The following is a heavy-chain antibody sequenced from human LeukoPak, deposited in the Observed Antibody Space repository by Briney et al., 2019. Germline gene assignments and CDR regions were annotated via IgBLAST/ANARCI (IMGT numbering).Heavy chain of an antibody. J-gene: IGHJ6*03. CDR1: GGSISSYY. V-gene: IGHV4-4*07. CDR2: IYTSGST. D-gene: IGHD6-13*01. Sequence: PSEALSLTCTVSGGSISSYYWSWIRQPAGKGLEWIGRIYTSGSTNYNPSLKSRVTMSVDTSKNQFSLKLSSVTAADTAVYYCARVGSSWYDEYYYMDVWGKGTTVTISS. CDR3: ARVGSSWYDEYYYMDV.